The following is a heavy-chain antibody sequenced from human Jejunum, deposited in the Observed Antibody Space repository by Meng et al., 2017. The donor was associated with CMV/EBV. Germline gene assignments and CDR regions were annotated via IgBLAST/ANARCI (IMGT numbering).Heavy chain of an antibody. J-gene: IGHJ4*02. CDR3: ARGPGASTREGFDY. D-gene: IGHD1-26*01. CDR2: FYSSDTY. V-gene: IGHV4-4*07. CDR1: GGSINNYY. Sequence: QWQLQGSGPGLVKPSDTLSLTCTVSGGSINNYYWSWIRQSAEKGLEWIGRFYSSDTYNYHPSLNSRVTMSLDTSKNQFSLNLRSVTAADTAIYYCARGPGASTREGFDYWGLGTLVTVSS.